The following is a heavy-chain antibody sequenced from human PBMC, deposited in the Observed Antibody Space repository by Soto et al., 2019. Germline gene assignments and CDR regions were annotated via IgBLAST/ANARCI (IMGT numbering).Heavy chain of an antibody. CDR2: IIPIFGTA. D-gene: IGHD2-8*01. V-gene: IGHV1-69*05. Sequence: SVKVSCQASGGTFSSYAISWVRQAPGQGLEWMGGIIPIFGTANYAQKLQGRVTMTTDTSTSTAYMELRSLRSDDTAVYYCAREARILYHNKTWFDPWGQGTLVTVSS. CDR1: GGTFSSYA. CDR3: AREARILYHNKTWFDP. J-gene: IGHJ5*02.